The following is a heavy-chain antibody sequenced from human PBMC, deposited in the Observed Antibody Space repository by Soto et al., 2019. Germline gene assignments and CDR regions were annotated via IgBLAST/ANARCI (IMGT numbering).Heavy chain of an antibody. CDR1: GFTFSSYA. D-gene: IGHD6-19*01. J-gene: IGHJ3*02. CDR3: ARATSGWYKDAFDI. Sequence: QVQLVESGGGVVQPGRSLRLSCAASGFTFSSYAMHWVRQAPGKGLEWVAVISYDGSNKHYADSVKGRFTISRDNSKNTLYPQMNSLRAEDTAVYYCARATSGWYKDAFDIWGQGTMVTVSS. CDR2: ISYDGSNK. V-gene: IGHV3-30-3*01.